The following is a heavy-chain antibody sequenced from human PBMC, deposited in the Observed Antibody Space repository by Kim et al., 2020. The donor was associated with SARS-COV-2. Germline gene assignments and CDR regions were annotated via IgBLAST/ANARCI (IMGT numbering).Heavy chain of an antibody. V-gene: IGHV3-30-3*01. D-gene: IGHD3-10*01. Sequence: GGSLRLSCAASGVSFDSSAMSWVRQAPGKGLEWVAVISFDGRNKAYADSVKGRFTISRDNSKSTLHLQMNSLRVEDTAVYYCARGNYYESVSLSDYYNGMDVWGQGTTVTVSS. CDR2: ISFDGRNK. J-gene: IGHJ6*02. CDR3: ARGNYYESVSLSDYYNGMDV. CDR1: GVSFDSSA.